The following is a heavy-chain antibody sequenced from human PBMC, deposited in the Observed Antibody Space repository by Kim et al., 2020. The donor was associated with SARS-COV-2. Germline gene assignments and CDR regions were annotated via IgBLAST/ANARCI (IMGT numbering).Heavy chain of an antibody. D-gene: IGHD3-10*01. CDR3: ARHITRGSGSYYLYYYYYMDV. CDR2: IYYSGST. V-gene: IGHV4-59*08. J-gene: IGHJ6*03. Sequence: SETLSLTCTVSGGSISSYYWSWIRQPPGKGLEWIGYIYYSGSTNYNPSLKSRVTISVDTSKNQFSLKLSSVTAADTAVYYCARHITRGSGSYYLYYYYYMDVWGKGTTVTVSS. CDR1: GGSISSYY.